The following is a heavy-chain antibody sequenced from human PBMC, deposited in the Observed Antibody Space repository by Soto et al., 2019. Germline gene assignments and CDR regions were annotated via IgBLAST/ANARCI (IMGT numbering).Heavy chain of an antibody. J-gene: IGHJ3*02. CDR3: ARVTVPAAASVAFDI. V-gene: IGHV3-30-3*01. D-gene: IGHD2-2*01. Sequence: QVQLVESGGGVVQPGRSLRLSCAASGFTFSSYAMHWVRQAPGKGLEWVAVISYDGSNKYYADSVKGRFTISRDNSKNTLYLQMNSLRAEDTAVYYCARVTVPAAASVAFDIWGQGTMVTVSS. CDR1: GFTFSSYA. CDR2: ISYDGSNK.